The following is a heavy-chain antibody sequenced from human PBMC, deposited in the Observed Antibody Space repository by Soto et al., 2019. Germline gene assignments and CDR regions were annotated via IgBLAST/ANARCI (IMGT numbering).Heavy chain of an antibody. CDR1: GGSISSGRYY. CDR2: IYYSGHT. Sequence: QVQLQESGPGLVKPSQTLSLTCTVSGGSISSGRYYWSWVRQQPGKGLECIGHIYYSGHTYYDPSLKSRVTISVATSKNQFSLKLSSVAAADTAVYYCARSVFPWGQGTLVTVSS. J-gene: IGHJ5*02. V-gene: IGHV4-31*03. CDR3: ARSVFP.